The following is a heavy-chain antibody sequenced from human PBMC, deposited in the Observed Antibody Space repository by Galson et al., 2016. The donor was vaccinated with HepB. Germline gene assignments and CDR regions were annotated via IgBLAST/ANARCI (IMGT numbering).Heavy chain of an antibody. CDR3: ARDSGDLDAFDI. CDR2: VYFSGSP. D-gene: IGHD1-26*01. CDR1: GGSISGDDYY. V-gene: IGHV4-31*03. Sequence: TLSLTCTVSGGSISGDDYYWSWIRQHPGKGLEWIGYVYFSGSPYYNPSLKSRVTISVDTSKNHFSLRLSSVTAVDTAVYFCARDSGDLDAFDIWGQGTMVTVSS. J-gene: IGHJ3*02.